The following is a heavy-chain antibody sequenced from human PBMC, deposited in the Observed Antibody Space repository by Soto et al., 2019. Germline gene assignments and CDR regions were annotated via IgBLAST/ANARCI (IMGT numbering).Heavy chain of an antibody. CDR1: GYTFSSYT. Sequence: SVKVCCKASGYTFSSYTISWVRQAPGQGLEWMGRIIPILGIANYAQKFQGRVTITADKSTSTAYMELSSLRSEDTAVYYCARNTYYDKITGYWGQGTLVTVSS. CDR3: ARNTYYDKITGY. V-gene: IGHV1-69*02. J-gene: IGHJ4*02. CDR2: IIPILGIA. D-gene: IGHD3-9*01.